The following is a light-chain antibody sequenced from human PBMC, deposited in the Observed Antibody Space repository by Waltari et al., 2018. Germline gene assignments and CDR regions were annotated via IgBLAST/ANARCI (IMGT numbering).Light chain of an antibody. V-gene: IGLV2-14*03. J-gene: IGLJ2*01. CDR2: DVS. Sequence: QSALTQPASVSGSPGQSITISCTGTSSDVGHYNYVSWYQQRPGKAPKLMSYDVSYRPSGISSRFSGSKAGSTASLTIYGLQAEDEADYYCSSFTSASTVGVIFGGGTKLTVL. CDR3: SSFTSASTVGVI. CDR1: SSDVGHYNY.